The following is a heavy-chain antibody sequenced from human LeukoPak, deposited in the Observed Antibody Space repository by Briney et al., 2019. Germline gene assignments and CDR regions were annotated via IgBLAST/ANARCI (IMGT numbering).Heavy chain of an antibody. D-gene: IGHD5-18*01. Sequence: SETLSLTCTVSGGSISSSSYYWGWIRQPPGKGLEWIGSIYYSGTTHYSPSLESRVTISVDTSKNQFSLKLASVTAADTAIYYCAKGAGGFSYYNWFDPWGQGTLVTASS. CDR1: GGSISSSSYY. V-gene: IGHV4-39*07. J-gene: IGHJ5*02. CDR2: IYYSGTT. CDR3: AKGAGGFSYYNWFDP.